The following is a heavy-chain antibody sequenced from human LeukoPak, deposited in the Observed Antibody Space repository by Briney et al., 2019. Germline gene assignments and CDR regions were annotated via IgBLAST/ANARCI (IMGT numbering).Heavy chain of an antibody. Sequence: ASVKVSCKASGYTFTGFYVHWVRQAPGQGLEWMGWINPNSGDTSYAQKFQGRVTMTKITSISTAYMELSRLRSDDTAVYYCSRGAPTIAMTGTGLDYWGQGTLVAVSS. CDR1: GYTFTGFY. V-gene: IGHV1-2*02. CDR3: SRGAPTIAMTGTGLDY. D-gene: IGHD6-19*01. J-gene: IGHJ4*02. CDR2: INPNSGDT.